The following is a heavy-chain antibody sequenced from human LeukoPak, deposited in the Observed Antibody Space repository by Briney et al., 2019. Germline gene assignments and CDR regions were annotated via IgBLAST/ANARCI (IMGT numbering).Heavy chain of an antibody. D-gene: IGHD3-3*01. CDR3: ARGGINYDFWSGTDDY. J-gene: IGHJ4*02. Sequence: SGGSLRLSCAASRFTISSYAMSWVRQAPGKGLEWVSGISGSSGSTYYADSVKGRFTIARDKSKNTVYLQMNSLRAEDTAVYYCARGGINYDFWSGTDDYWGQGTLVTVSS. CDR1: RFTISSYA. V-gene: IGHV3-23*01. CDR2: ISGSSGST.